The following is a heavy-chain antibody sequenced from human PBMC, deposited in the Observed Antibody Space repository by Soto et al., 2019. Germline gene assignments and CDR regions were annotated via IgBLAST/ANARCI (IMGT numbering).Heavy chain of an antibody. CDR2: ISSSGSTI. J-gene: IGHJ3*02. CDR3: ARDTLSYYYDSSGYYAFDI. D-gene: IGHD3-22*01. Sequence: GGSLRLSCAASGFTFSSYEMNWVRQAPGKGLEWVSYISSSGSTIYYADSVKGRVTISRDNAKNSLYLQMNSLRAEDEAVYYCARDTLSYYYDSSGYYAFDIWGQGTMVTVSS. CDR1: GFTFSSYE. V-gene: IGHV3-48*03.